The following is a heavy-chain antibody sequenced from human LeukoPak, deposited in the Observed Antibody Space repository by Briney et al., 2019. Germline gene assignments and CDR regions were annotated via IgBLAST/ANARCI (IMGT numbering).Heavy chain of an antibody. CDR2: IYYSGST. J-gene: IGHJ5*02. CDR3: ARGGTTVTTLNWFDP. Sequence: PSETLSLTCTVSGGSISSGDYYWSWIRQPPGKGLEWIGYIYYSGSTYHNPSLKSRVTISVDTSKNQFSLKLSSVTAADTAVYYCARGGTTVTTLNWFDPWGQGTLVTVSS. D-gene: IGHD4-17*01. CDR1: GGSISSGDYY. V-gene: IGHV4-30-4*08.